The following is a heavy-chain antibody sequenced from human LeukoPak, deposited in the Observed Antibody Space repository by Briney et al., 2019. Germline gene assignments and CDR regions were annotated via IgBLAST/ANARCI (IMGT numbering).Heavy chain of an antibody. Sequence: PGGSLRLSCAASGFTFSSYAMSWVRQAPGKGLEWVSAISGSGGSTYYADSVKGRFTISRDNSKNTLYLQMNSLRAGDTAVYYCAKTQYSYAPYYYGMDVWGQGTTVTVSS. CDR3: AKTQYSYAPYYYGMDV. J-gene: IGHJ6*02. CDR1: GFTFSSYA. D-gene: IGHD5-18*01. CDR2: ISGSGGST. V-gene: IGHV3-23*01.